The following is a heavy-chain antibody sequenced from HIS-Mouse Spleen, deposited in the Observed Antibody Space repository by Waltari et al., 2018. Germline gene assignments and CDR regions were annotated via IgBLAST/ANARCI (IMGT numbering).Heavy chain of an antibody. Sequence: QVQLVESGGGVVQPGRSLRLSCAAYGFTFSSYGMHLVRQAPGKGMEGVAVIWYDGSNKYYADSVKGRLTISRDNSKNTLYLQMNSLRAEDTAVYYCARYSSSSGVDYWGQGTLVTVSS. CDR1: GFTFSSYG. J-gene: IGHJ4*02. CDR3: ARYSSSSGVDY. CDR2: IWYDGSNK. V-gene: IGHV3-33*01. D-gene: IGHD6-6*01.